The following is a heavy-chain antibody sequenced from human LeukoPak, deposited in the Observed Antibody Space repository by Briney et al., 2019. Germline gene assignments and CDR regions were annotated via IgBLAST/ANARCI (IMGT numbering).Heavy chain of an antibody. Sequence: TVSCKASGYTFTGYYMHWVRQAPGQGLEWMGGIIPIFGTANYAQKFQGRVTITADESTSTAYMELSSLRSDDTAVYYCARDMGYCSGGSCYVYYYYYGMDVWGQGTTVTVSS. V-gene: IGHV1-69*01. CDR1: GYTFTGYY. CDR3: ARDMGYCSGGSCYVYYYYYGMDV. J-gene: IGHJ6*02. D-gene: IGHD2-15*01. CDR2: IIPIFGTA.